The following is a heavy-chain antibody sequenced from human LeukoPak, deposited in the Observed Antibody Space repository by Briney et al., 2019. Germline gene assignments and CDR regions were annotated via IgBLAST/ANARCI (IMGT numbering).Heavy chain of an antibody. V-gene: IGHV3-48*01. CDR1: GFTFSSYS. CDR2: IRSSSSTI. CDR3: ARRFGAARDDYMDV. Sequence: GGSLRLSCAASGFTFSSYSMNWVRQAPGKGVEWVSYIRSSSSTIFYAASVKGRFTISRDNAKNSLYLQMNSLRAEDTAVYYCARRFGAARDDYMDVWGKGTTVTVSS. J-gene: IGHJ6*03. D-gene: IGHD3-16*01.